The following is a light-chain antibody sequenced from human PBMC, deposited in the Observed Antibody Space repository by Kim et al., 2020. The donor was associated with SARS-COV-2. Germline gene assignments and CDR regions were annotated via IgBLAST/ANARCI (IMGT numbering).Light chain of an antibody. CDR2: YDS. Sequence: SYELTQPPSVSVAPGKTARITRGGNSIGSKSVHWYQQRPGQAPVLVIYYDSDRPSGIPERFSGSNSGNTATLTISRVEAGDEADYYCQVWDSSSDHRVVFGGGTQLTVL. V-gene: IGLV3-21*04. CDR1: SIGSKS. CDR3: QVWDSSSDHRVV. J-gene: IGLJ2*01.